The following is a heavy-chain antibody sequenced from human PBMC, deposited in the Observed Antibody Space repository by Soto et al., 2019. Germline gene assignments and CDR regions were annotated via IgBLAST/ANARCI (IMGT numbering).Heavy chain of an antibody. D-gene: IGHD3-10*01. V-gene: IGHV1-2*02. J-gene: IGHJ4*02. Sequence: WASVKVSCKASGSTFTAYYIHWARQATGPGLEWMGWINPTTDEVNYAQKFQGRVTMTRDTSVTTANMDFSSLRSDDTAVYFCARGFYFYGNVRYFGSWGQVTLFTVAS. CDR1: GSTFTAYY. CDR3: ARGFYFYGNVRYFGS. CDR2: INPTTDEV.